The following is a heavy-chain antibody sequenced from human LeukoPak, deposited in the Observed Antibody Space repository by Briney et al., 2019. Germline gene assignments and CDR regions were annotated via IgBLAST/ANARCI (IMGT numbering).Heavy chain of an antibody. V-gene: IGHV3-23*01. CDR1: GFTFSSYA. CDR3: AKSEIVVVPADY. Sequence: QTGGSLRLSCAASGFTFSSYAMSWVRQALGKGLEWVSAISGSGGSTYYADSVKGRFTISRDNSKNTLYLQMNSLRAEDTAVYYCAKSEIVVVPADYWGQGTLVTVSS. CDR2: ISGSGGST. J-gene: IGHJ4*02. D-gene: IGHD2-2*01.